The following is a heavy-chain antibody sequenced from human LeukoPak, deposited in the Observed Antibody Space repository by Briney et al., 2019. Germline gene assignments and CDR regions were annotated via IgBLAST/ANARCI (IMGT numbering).Heavy chain of an antibody. V-gene: IGHV4-30-2*01. CDR2: IYHSGST. CDR3: ARGGQTYYYDSSGFDYFDY. CDR1: GGSISSGGYS. Sequence: SETLSLTCAVSGGSISSGGYSWSWIRQPPGKGLEWIGYIYHSGSTYYNTSLKSRVTISVDRSKNQFSLKLSSVTAADTAVYYCARGGQTYYYDSSGFDYFDYWGQGTLVTVSS. J-gene: IGHJ4*02. D-gene: IGHD3-22*01.